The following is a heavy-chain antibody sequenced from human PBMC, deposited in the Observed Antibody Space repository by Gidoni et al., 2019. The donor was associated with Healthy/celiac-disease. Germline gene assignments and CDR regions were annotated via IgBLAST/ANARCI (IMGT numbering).Heavy chain of an antibody. CDR1: GFTFSSYR. Sequence: EVQLVESGGGLVQPGGSLRLSCAASGFTFSSYRMNWVRQAPGKGLEWVSYISSSSSTIDYADSVKGRFTISRDNAKNSLYLQMNSLRDEDTAVYYCARGTGSSWYLRFGYFDYWGQGTLVTVSS. CDR2: ISSSSSTI. J-gene: IGHJ4*02. CDR3: ARGTGSSWYLRFGYFDY. D-gene: IGHD6-13*01. V-gene: IGHV3-48*02.